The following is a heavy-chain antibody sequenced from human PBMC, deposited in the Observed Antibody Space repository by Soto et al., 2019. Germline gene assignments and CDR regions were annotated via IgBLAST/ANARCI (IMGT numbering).Heavy chain of an antibody. J-gene: IGHJ6*02. V-gene: IGHV4-59*01. CDR3: PRDSSSWFRPPPYYAIVL. CDR2: IYYSGST. D-gene: IGHD6-13*01. CDR1: GGSISSYY. Sequence: SETLSLTCTVSGGSISSYYWSWIRQPPGKGLEWIGYIYYSGSTNYNPSLKSRVTISVDTSKNQFSLKLSSVTAADTAVYYCPRDSSSWFRPPPYYAIVLCAPGTPATVS.